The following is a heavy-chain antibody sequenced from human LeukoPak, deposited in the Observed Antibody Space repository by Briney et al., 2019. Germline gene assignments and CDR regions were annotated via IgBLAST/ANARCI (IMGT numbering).Heavy chain of an antibody. D-gene: IGHD6-13*01. CDR3: AKVRSIAAAEAIDY. V-gene: IGHV3-23*01. CDR2: VSGTGGST. J-gene: IGHJ4*02. Sequence: GGSLRLSCAASGFTFSSYAMSWVRQAPGKGLEWVSDVSGTGGSTYYADSVKGRFTISRDNSKNTLYQQMNSLRAEDTAVYYCAKVRSIAAAEAIDYWGQGTLVTVSS. CDR1: GFTFSSYA.